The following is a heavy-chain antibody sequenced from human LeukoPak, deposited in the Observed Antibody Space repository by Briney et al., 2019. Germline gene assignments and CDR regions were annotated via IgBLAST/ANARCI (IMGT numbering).Heavy chain of an antibody. D-gene: IGHD2-21*02. V-gene: IGHV4-34*01. CDR2: INHSGST. CDR3: ARGSYCGGDCYPRPFDY. CDR1: GGSFSGCY. J-gene: IGHJ4*02. Sequence: SETLSLTCAVYGGSFSGCYWSWIRQPPGKGLEWIGEINHSGSTNYNPSLKSRVTISVDTSKNQFSLKLSSVTAADTAVYYCARGSYCGGDCYPRPFDYWGQGTLVTVSS.